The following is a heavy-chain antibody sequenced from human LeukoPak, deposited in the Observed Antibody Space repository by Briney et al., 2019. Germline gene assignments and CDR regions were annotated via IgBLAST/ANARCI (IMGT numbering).Heavy chain of an antibody. V-gene: IGHV3-33*01. J-gene: IGHJ4*02. D-gene: IGHD6-13*01. CDR1: GFTFSSYG. Sequence: PGGSLRLSCEASGFTFSSYGMNWVRQAPGKGLEWVAVICYDGSYKSYADSGKGRFTISRDNSKNTVYLQMNSLRAEDTAVYYCASDTRLGSSCYFDYWGQGTLVTVSS. CDR2: ICYDGSYK. CDR3: ASDTRLGSSCYFDY.